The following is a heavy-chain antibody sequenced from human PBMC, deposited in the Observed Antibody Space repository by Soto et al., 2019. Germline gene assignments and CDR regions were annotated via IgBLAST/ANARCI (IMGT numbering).Heavy chain of an antibody. V-gene: IGHV3-7*04. Sequence: EVQLVESGGGLVQPGGSLRLSCVASGFTFNTYWMSWVRQAPGKGLEWVANIKEDGSEGYYVGSVKGRFTISRDNAQNSLYLQMNSLRVEDTAVYYCARDKWAAALGFDPWGQGTLVTVSS. CDR2: IKEDGSEG. CDR3: ARDKWAAALGFDP. D-gene: IGHD6-13*01. J-gene: IGHJ5*02. CDR1: GFTFNTYW.